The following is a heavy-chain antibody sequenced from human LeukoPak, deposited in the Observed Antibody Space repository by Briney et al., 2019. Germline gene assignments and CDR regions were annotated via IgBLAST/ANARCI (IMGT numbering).Heavy chain of an antibody. Sequence: PGRSLRLSCAASGFTFSNYDMHWVRQAPGKGLEWVAVIWYDGNNKYYADSVKGRFTISRDISKNTLYLQMNSLRDEDTAVYYCARDLYRRAFDYWGQGTLVTVSS. CDR2: IWYDGNNK. V-gene: IGHV3-33*01. CDR3: ARDLYRRAFDY. J-gene: IGHJ4*02. D-gene: IGHD1-26*01. CDR1: GFTFSNYD.